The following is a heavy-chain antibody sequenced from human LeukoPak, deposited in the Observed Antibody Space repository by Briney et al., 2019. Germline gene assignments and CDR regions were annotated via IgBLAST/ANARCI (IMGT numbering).Heavy chain of an antibody. V-gene: IGHV1-69*13. CDR2: IIPIFGTA. D-gene: IGHD5-24*01. J-gene: IGHJ4*02. Sequence: SVKVSCKASGGTFSSYAISWVRQAPGQGLEWMGGIIPIFGTANYAQKFQGRVTITADESTSTAYMELSSLRSEDTAVYYCASAMRDGYNSFSGLDYWGQGTLVTVSS. CDR1: GGTFSSYA. CDR3: ASAMRDGYNSFSGLDY.